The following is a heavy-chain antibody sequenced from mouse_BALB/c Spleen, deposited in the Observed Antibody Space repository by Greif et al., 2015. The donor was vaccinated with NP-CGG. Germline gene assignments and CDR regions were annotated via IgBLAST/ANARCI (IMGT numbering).Heavy chain of an antibody. V-gene: IGHV1-69*02. D-gene: IGHD1-1*01. CDR2: IYPSDSYT. CDR3: TRGYGSSPRFAY. J-gene: IGHJ3*01. Sequence: QVQLQQSGAELVRPGASVKLSCKASGYTFTSYWINWVKQRPGQGLEWIGNIYPSDSYTNYNQKFKDKATLTVDKSSSTAYMQLSSPTSEDSAVYYCTRGYGSSPRFAYWGQGTLVTVSA. CDR1: GYTFTSYW.